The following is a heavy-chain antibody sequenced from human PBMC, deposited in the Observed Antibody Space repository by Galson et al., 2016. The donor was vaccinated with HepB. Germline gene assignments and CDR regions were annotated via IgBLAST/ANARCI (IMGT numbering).Heavy chain of an antibody. D-gene: IGHD3-10*01. CDR1: GFTFSTYA. CDR2: IDNNGRTT. V-gene: IGHV3-64D*06. Sequence: LRLSCAASGFTFSTYAFHWVRQAPGKGLEYVSAIDNNGRTTYYADSVRGRFTISRDNSKNTLYLQMSSLRDGDTAVYYCVKDRGAVIRDFDQWGQGTLVTVSS. CDR3: VKDRGAVIRDFDQ. J-gene: IGHJ4*02.